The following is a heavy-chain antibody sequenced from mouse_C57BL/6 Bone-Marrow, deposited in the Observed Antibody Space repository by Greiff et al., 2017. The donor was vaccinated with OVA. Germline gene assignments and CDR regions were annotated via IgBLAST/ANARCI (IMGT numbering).Heavy chain of an antibody. CDR3: ARIRALLRSYYFDY. V-gene: IGHV1-69*01. J-gene: IGHJ2*01. D-gene: IGHD1-1*01. CDR1: GYTFTSYW. Sequence: VQLQQPGAELVMPGASVKLSCKASGYTFTSYWMHWVKQRPGQGLEWIGAIDPSDSYTNYNQKFKGKSTLTVDKSSSTAYMQLSSLTSLDSAFSSCARIRALLRSYYFDYWGPGTTLTVSS. CDR2: IDPSDSYT.